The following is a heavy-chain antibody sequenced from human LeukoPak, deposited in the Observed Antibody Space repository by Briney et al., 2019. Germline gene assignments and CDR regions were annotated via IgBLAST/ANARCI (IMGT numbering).Heavy chain of an antibody. Sequence: ASVKVSCKASGYTFTSYSIHWVRQAPGQGLEWMGWISAYNGNTNYAQKLQGRVTMTTDTSTSTAYMELRSLRSDDTAVYYCARQDTAMVIVGAFDIWGQGTMVTVSS. CDR1: GYTFTSYS. V-gene: IGHV1-18*04. J-gene: IGHJ3*02. CDR2: ISAYNGNT. CDR3: ARQDTAMVIVGAFDI. D-gene: IGHD5-18*01.